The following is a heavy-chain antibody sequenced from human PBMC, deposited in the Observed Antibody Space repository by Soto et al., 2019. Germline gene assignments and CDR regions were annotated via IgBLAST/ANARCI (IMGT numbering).Heavy chain of an antibody. D-gene: IGHD2-21*02. Sequence: SVKVSCKASGGTFSNHAISWVRQAPGQGLEWVGGIIPMFPTADYAQRFQGRVTITADDSTTTAYMELSGLRSEDTAMYYCARDDATYCGGDCYRYFYYGMDVGGQGTTVTVSS. V-gene: IGHV1-69*13. J-gene: IGHJ6*02. CDR2: IIPMFPTA. CDR3: ARDDATYCGGDCYRYFYYGMDV. CDR1: GGTFSNHA.